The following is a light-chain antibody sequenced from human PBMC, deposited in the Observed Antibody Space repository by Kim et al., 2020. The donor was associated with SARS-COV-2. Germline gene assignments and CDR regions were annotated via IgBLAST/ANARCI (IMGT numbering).Light chain of an antibody. CDR3: QQGYTSPFT. V-gene: IGKV1-39*01. CDR1: QSISSY. CDR2: GAS. Sequence: ASVGDRVTITCRASQSISSYFNWYQQKPGRAPKHLIYGASSLQNGVQSRFSGSGSGTEFTLRISSLQPEDVAFYYYQQGYTSPFTFAGGTKVDIK. J-gene: IGKJ4*01.